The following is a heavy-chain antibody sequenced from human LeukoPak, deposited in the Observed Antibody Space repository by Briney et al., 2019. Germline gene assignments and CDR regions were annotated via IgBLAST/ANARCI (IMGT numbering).Heavy chain of an antibody. CDR1: GFTFSSYE. Sequence: PGGSLRLSCAASGFTFSSYEMNWVRQAPGKGLEWVSVISGGGVSTYYADSVKGRFTISRDNSKNTLYLQMNSLRAEDTAVYYCAKWARYCTNGVCYYFDYWGQGTLVTVSS. CDR3: AKWARYCTNGVCYYFDY. CDR2: ISGGGVST. V-gene: IGHV3-23*01. D-gene: IGHD2-8*01. J-gene: IGHJ4*02.